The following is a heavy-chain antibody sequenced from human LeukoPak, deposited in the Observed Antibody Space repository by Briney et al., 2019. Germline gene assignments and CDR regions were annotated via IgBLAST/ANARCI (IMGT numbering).Heavy chain of an antibody. CDR2: INHSGST. CDR3: ASGEFDYFDY. V-gene: IGHV4-34*01. J-gene: IGHJ4*02. Sequence: ETLSLTCTVSGGSISSYYWSWIRQPPGKGLEWIGEINHSGSTNYNPSLKSRVTISVDTSKNQFSLKLSSVTAADTAVYYCASGEFDYFDYWGRGTLVTVSS. CDR1: GGSISSYY.